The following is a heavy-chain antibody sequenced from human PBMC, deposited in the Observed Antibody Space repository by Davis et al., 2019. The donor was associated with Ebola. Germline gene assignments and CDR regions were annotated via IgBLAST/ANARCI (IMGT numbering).Heavy chain of an antibody. CDR2: IYYSGNA. CDR1: GGSISSGDYF. CDR3: ARGMPPRVFDY. V-gene: IGHV4-30-4*01. J-gene: IGHJ4*02. D-gene: IGHD2-2*01. Sequence: MPSETLSLTCTVSGGSISSGDYFWSWIRQPPGKGLEWIGYIYYSGNAYYNPSLKSRVTISVDTSKNQFSLKLSSVTAADTAVYYCARGMPPRVFDYWGQGTLVTVSS.